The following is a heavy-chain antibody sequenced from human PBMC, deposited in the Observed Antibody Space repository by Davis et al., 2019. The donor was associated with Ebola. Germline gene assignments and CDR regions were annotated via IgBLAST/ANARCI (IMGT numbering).Heavy chain of an antibody. CDR2: INAGNGNT. CDR3: ARASFGYNSGWYADY. J-gene: IGHJ4*02. D-gene: IGHD6-19*01. V-gene: IGHV1-3*01. Sequence: ASVTVSCKASGYTFPSYAMHWVRQAPGQRLEWMGWINAGNGNTKYSQKFQGRVTITTDTSASTVYLDLTSLRSDDTAVFYCARASFGYNSGWYADYWGPGSLVTVSS. CDR1: GYTFPSYA.